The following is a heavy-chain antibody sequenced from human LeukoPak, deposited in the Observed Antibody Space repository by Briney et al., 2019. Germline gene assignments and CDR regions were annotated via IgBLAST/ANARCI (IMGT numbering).Heavy chain of an antibody. Sequence: SETLSLTCTVSGGSISSSSYYWGWIRQPPGKGLEWIGNIYYSGSTYYNPSLKSRVTISVDTSKNQFSLKLSSVTAADTAVYYCARVRYSSSWPFDYWGQGTLVTVSS. CDR1: GGSISSSSYY. CDR2: IYYSGST. V-gene: IGHV4-39*01. CDR3: ARVRYSSSWPFDY. D-gene: IGHD6-13*01. J-gene: IGHJ4*02.